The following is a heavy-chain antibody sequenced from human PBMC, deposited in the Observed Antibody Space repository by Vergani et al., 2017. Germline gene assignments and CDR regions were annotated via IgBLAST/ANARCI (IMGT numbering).Heavy chain of an antibody. Sequence: VQLLESGGGLVQPGGSLRLSCAASGFTFSSYGMHWVRQAPGKGLEWVAVISYDGSNKYYADSVKGRFTISRDNSKNTLYLQMNSLRAEDTAVYYCAKXGSYYESSGYSYNWFDPWGQGTLVTVSS. CDR2: ISYDGSNK. CDR1: GFTFSSYG. CDR3: AKXGSYYESSGYSYNWFDP. J-gene: IGHJ5*02. V-gene: IGHV3-30*18. D-gene: IGHD3-22*01.